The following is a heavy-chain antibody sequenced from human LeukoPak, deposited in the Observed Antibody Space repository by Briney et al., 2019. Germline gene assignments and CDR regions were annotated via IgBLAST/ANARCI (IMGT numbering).Heavy chain of an antibody. Sequence: GGSLRLSCVASGFTFSRFGMHWVRQAQGKGLEWVAFIWYDGTNKYYAESVKGRFTISRDNFNNTLDLQMNSLRADDTAVYYCAKDLSATALVDYWGQGTLVTVSS. CDR2: IWYDGTNK. CDR3: AKDLSATALVDY. D-gene: IGHD2-21*02. CDR1: GFTFSRFG. V-gene: IGHV3-30*02. J-gene: IGHJ4*02.